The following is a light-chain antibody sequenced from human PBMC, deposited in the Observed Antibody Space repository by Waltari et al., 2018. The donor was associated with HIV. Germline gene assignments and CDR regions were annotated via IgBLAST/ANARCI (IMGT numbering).Light chain of an antibody. J-gene: IGKJ4*01. CDR1: RTVLYNRNY. CDR3: ERECAGRST. V-gene: IGKV4-1*01. Sequence: DIVMTQSPDSLAVSLGARATVTCTSSRTVLYNRNYLAWYQQKPGQPPKVLIYWASTRAIGVPDRFSGGGSGTEFSLTMSRVQADDVARCWGERECAGRSTFGGGTKIEI. CDR2: WAS.